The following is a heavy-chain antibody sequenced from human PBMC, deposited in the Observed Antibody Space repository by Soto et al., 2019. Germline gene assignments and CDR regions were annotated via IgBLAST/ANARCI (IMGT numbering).Heavy chain of an antibody. D-gene: IGHD3-22*01. Sequence: GGSLRLSCAASGFTFSSYAMHWVRQAPGKGLEWVAVISYDGSNKYYADSVKGRFTISRDNSKNTLYLQMNSLRAEDTAVYYCASANTMIVVAPDYWGQGTLVTVSS. CDR2: ISYDGSNK. CDR3: ASANTMIVVAPDY. V-gene: IGHV3-30-3*01. CDR1: GFTFSSYA. J-gene: IGHJ4*02.